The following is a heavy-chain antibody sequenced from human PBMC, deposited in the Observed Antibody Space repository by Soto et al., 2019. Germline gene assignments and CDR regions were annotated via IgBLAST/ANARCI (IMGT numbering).Heavy chain of an antibody. CDR1: GFTVTNNH. V-gene: IGHV3-53*01. J-gene: IGHJ4*02. CDR2: IWNNGRT. D-gene: IGHD2-21*02. Sequence: EVQVVESGGSLTQPGGSLRLSCAVSGFTVTNNHVTWVCQSTGKGLECVSVIWNNGRTSYADSVKGRFTISRDNSKNTVYLQTKSLRAEDTAMYYCTGFGGNSVWGQGTLVTVSS. CDR3: TGFGGNSV.